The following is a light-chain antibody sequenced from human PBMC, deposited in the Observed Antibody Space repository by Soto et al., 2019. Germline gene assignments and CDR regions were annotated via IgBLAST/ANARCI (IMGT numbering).Light chain of an antibody. CDR3: QKYSSAPWT. CDR1: QGIANY. J-gene: IGKJ1*01. CDR2: AAS. Sequence: DIQMTQSASSLSAYVGDSVTISCRASQGIANYLAWYQQKPGKVPELLIYAASTLHSGVPSRFSGSGSGTDFTLTISSLQPEDVASYYCQKYSSAPWTFGQGTKVDIK. V-gene: IGKV1-27*01.